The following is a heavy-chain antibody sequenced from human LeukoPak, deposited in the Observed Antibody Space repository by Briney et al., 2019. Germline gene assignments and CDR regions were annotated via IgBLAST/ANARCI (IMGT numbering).Heavy chain of an antibody. V-gene: IGHV4-30-2*01. CDR3: ARARDWFDP. CDR1: GGSISSGGYS. CDR2: IYHSGST. Sequence: SETLSLTCAVSGGSISSGGYSWSWIRQPPGKGLEWIGYIYHSGSTYYNPSLKSRVTISVDRSKNQFSLKLSSVTAADAAVYYCARARDWFDPCGQGTLVTVSS. J-gene: IGHJ5*02.